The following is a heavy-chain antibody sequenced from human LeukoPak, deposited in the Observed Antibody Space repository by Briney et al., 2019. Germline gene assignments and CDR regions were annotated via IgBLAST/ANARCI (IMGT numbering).Heavy chain of an antibody. J-gene: IGHJ4*02. CDR1: GFSFNSHN. Sequence: GGSLRLSCAASGFSFNSHNMNWVRQDPGKGLEWLSFIDTSSHYIYYADSVRGRFTISRDNAKNSLFLEMSSLRAEDTAVYYCARNLGGCTSTSCYSDFDIWGQGNLVTVSP. V-gene: IGHV3-21*01. CDR3: ARNLGGCTSTSCYSDFDI. CDR2: IDTSSHYI. D-gene: IGHD2-2*01.